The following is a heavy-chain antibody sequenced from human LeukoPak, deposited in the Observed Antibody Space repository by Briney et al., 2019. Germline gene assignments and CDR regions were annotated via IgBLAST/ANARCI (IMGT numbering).Heavy chain of an antibody. J-gene: IGHJ4*02. CDR3: ASGPPSYGSHEVL. D-gene: IGHD2/OR15-2a*01. CDR2: IIPIFGTA. V-gene: IGHV1-69*13. Sequence: ASVTVSFTASGGTFSSYAISWVRQAPGQGLEWMGGIIPIFGTANYAQKFQGRVTITADESTSTAYMELSSLRSEDTAVYYCASGPPSYGSHEVLWGQGTLVTVSS. CDR1: GGTFSSYA.